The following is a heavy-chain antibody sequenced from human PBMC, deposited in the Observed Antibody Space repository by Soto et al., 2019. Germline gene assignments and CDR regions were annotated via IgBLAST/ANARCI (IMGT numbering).Heavy chain of an antibody. CDR2: ISGGGDTT. CDR1: GFTFNNYA. J-gene: IGHJ4*02. V-gene: IGHV3-23*01. CDR3: AKGRGGSGSLPPRVDF. Sequence: EVQLLESGGGLVQPGGSLRLSCAASGFTFNNYAMSWVRQAPGKGLEWVSAISGGGDTTSYADSVKGRFTVSRDGSNNTLYLKMNSLRAEDTAVYYCAKGRGGSGSLPPRVDFWGQGTLVTVSS. D-gene: IGHD3-10*01.